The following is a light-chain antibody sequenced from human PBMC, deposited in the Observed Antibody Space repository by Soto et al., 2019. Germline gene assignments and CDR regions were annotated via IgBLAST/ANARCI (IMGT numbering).Light chain of an antibody. Sequence: DIQITQSPSSLSSSLGDRVTITFRASQTISNYLSWYQQKPGKAPNLLIYAASSLQSGVPSRFSGTGSGTDFPLTISSLQPEDFATYYCQQSYITPRTFGQGPKVDIK. CDR2: AAS. V-gene: IGKV1-39*01. J-gene: IGKJ1*01. CDR1: QTISNY. CDR3: QQSYITPRT.